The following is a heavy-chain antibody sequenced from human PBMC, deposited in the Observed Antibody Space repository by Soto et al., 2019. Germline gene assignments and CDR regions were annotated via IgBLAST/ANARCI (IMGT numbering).Heavy chain of an antibody. CDR1: GFTFSSYA. J-gene: IGHJ6*02. CDR2: ISGSGGST. V-gene: IGHV3-23*01. Sequence: GGSLRLSCAASGFTFSSYAMSWVRQAPGKGLEWVSAISGSGGSTYYADSVKGRFTISRDNSKNTLYLQMNSLRAEDTAVYYCAKDLTPLSYDSSGYPYYYYYYGMDVWGQGTTVTVSS. CDR3: AKDLTPLSYDSSGYPYYYYYYGMDV. D-gene: IGHD3-22*01.